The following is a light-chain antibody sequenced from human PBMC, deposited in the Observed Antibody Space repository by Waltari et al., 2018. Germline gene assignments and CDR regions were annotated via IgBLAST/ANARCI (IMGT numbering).Light chain of an antibody. CDR2: YAG. CDR1: HSIGSN. J-gene: IGKJ5*01. Sequence: EIALTQSPDFQSVTPKQKVTITCRASHSIGSNLHWYQQKPDQSPKLLSKYAGQSISGVPARCSGSGSGTDFTLTIDSLETEDAAAYYCHQTSSFTRTFGQGTRLEIK. CDR3: HQTSSFTRT. V-gene: IGKV6D-21*02.